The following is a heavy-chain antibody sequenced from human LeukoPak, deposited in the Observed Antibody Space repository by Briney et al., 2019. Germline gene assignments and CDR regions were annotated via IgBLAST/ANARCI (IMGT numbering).Heavy chain of an antibody. J-gene: IGHJ5*02. D-gene: IGHD2-2*01. V-gene: IGHV4-34*01. Sequence: SETLSLTCAVYGGSFSGYYWSWIRQPPGKGLEWIGEINHSGSTNYNPSLKSRVTISVDTSKNQFSLKLSSVTAADTAVYYCARGRGYCSSTSCYRFDPWGQGTLVTVSS. CDR2: INHSGST. CDR3: ARGRGYCSSTSCYRFDP. CDR1: GGSFSGYY.